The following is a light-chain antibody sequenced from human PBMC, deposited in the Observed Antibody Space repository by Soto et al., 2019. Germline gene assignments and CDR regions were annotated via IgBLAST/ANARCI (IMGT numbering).Light chain of an antibody. CDR1: QSVSSY. V-gene: IGKV3-11*01. Sequence: EIVLTQSPATLSLSPGERAALSCSASQSVSSYLAWYQQKPGQAPRLLFYDASKRATGIPARFSGSGSGTDFTLTISSLEPEDFAVYFCQQRSNWPSTFGGGTKVEI. J-gene: IGKJ4*01. CDR2: DAS. CDR3: QQRSNWPST.